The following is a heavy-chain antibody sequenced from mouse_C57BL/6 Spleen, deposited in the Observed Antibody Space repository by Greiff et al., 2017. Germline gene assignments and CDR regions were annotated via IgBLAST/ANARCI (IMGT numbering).Heavy chain of an antibody. J-gene: IGHJ2*01. Sequence: VQLQQSGPELVKPGASVKISCKASGYAFSSYWMNWVKQRPGKGLEWIGRIYPGGGDTNYNGKFKGKATLTADKSSSTAYMQLSSLTSEDSAVYYCARGGYSYGCSYDYWGQGTTLTVSS. D-gene: IGHD1-1*01. CDR3: ARGGYSYGCSYDY. CDR2: IYPGGGDT. V-gene: IGHV1-82*01. CDR1: GYAFSSYW.